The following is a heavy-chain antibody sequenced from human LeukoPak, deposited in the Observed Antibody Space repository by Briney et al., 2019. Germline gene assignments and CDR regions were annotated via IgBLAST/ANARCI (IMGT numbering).Heavy chain of an antibody. CDR2: INHSEST. J-gene: IGHJ4*02. Sequence: SETLSLTCAVYGGSFSDYYWSWIRQPAGKGLEWIGEINHSESTNYNPSLKSRVTIVDTSKNQFSLKLNSVTAADTAVYYCARRVRFGDGWVFDYWGQGTPVTVSS. CDR1: GGSFSDYY. CDR3: ARRVRFGDGWVFDY. D-gene: IGHD5-24*01. V-gene: IGHV4-34*01.